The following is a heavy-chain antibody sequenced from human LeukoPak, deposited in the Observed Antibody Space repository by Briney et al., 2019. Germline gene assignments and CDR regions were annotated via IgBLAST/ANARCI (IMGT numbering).Heavy chain of an antibody. CDR3: AKQWVDC. V-gene: IGHV3-23*01. D-gene: IGHD1-26*01. CDR1: GFTFNNYA. Sequence: GGSLRLSCAASGFTFNNYAMNWVRQAPGKGLEWVSSIDESGDKTHYADSVKGRFPISRDNSQNTLYLQMNSLRAEDTALYYCAKQWVDCWGQGTLVTVSS. CDR2: IDESGDKT. J-gene: IGHJ4*02.